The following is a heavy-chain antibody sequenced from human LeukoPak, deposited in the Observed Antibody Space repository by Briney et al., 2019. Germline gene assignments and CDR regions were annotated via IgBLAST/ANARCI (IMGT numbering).Heavy chain of an antibody. Sequence: GGSLRLSCAASGFTFSSCAMHWVRQPPPKGLEWVAVISHDGRSDYYVDSVKGRFTISRDNSKNTLYLQMNSRRPEDTALYYCARDPGNNIWWYFDLWGRGTLVTVSS. J-gene: IGHJ2*01. V-gene: IGHV3-30*01. D-gene: IGHD5-24*01. CDR3: ARDPGNNIWWYFDL. CDR1: GFTFSSCA. CDR2: ISHDGRSD.